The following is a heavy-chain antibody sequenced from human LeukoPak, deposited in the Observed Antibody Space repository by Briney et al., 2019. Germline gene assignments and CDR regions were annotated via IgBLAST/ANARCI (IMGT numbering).Heavy chain of an antibody. V-gene: IGHV1-46*02. CDR1: GYNLNTYH. CDR2: INPSGGST. D-gene: IGHD6-19*01. Sequence: ASVKVSCKASGYNLNTYHIHWVRQAPGQGLEWMGIINPSGGSTSYAQKFQGRVTMTRDTSTSTVYMELSSLRSEDTAVYYCARDSGWWMFDYWGQGTLVTVSS. CDR3: ARDSGWWMFDY. J-gene: IGHJ4*02.